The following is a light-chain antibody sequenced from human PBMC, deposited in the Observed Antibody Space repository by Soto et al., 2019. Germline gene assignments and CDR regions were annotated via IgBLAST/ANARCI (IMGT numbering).Light chain of an antibody. Sequence: QSVLTQPASVSGSPGQSITISCTGTSSDVGKYNYVSWYQQHPAKAPKLMIYDVNKRPSGVPDRFSGSKSGSTASLTISGLQAEDEADYYCCSYAGSYSYAFATGTKVTVL. J-gene: IGLJ1*01. V-gene: IGLV2-11*01. CDR1: SSDVGKYNY. CDR2: DVN. CDR3: CSYAGSYSYA.